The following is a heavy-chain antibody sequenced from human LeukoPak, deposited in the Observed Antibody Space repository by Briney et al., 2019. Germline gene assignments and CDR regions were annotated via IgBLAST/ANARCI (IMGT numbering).Heavy chain of an antibody. CDR3: ARLPGSSVLSYHFDY. J-gene: IGHJ4*02. V-gene: IGHV4-4*07. Sequence: ASETLSLTCTVSGGSISSYYWSWIRQPAGKGLEWIGRIYTSGSTNYNPSLKSRVTMSVDTSKNQFSLKLSSVTAADTALYYCARLPGSSVLSYHFDYWGQGTLVTVSS. CDR2: IYTSGST. CDR1: GGSISSYY. D-gene: IGHD6-6*01.